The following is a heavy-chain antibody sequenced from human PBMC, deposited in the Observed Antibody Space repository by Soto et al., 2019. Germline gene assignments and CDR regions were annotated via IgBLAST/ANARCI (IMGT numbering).Heavy chain of an antibody. D-gene: IGHD3-10*01. V-gene: IGHV3-23*01. CDR3: AKGRLGSGSYYNPTDAFDI. CDR1: GFTFSSYA. CDR2: ISGSGGST. Sequence: GGSLRLSCAASGFTFSSYAMSWVRQAPGKGLEWVSAISGSGGSTYYADSVKGRFTISRDNSKNTLYLQMNSLRAEDTAVYYCAKGRLGSGSYYNPTDAFDIWGQGTMVTVSS. J-gene: IGHJ3*02.